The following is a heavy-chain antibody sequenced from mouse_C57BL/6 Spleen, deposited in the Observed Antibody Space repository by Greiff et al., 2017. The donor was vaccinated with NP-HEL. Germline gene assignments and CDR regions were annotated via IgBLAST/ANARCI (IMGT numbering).Heavy chain of an antibody. CDR1: GFSLTSYG. D-gene: IGHD2-4*01. CDR3: AKSNPITTYAMDY. V-gene: IGHV2-5*01. J-gene: IGHJ4*01. CDR2: IWRGGST. Sequence: QVQLQQSGPGLVQPSQSLSITCTVSGFSLTSYGVHWVRQSPGKGLEWLGVIWRGGSTDYNAAFMSRLSITKDNSKSQVFFKMNSLQADDTAIYYCAKSNPITTYAMDYWGQGTSVTVSS.